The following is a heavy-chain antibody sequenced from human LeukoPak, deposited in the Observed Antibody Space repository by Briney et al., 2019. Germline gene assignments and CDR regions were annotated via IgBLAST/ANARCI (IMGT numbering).Heavy chain of an antibody. J-gene: IGHJ4*02. CDR1: GGSISSSS. Sequence: ETLSLTCTVSGGSISSSSYYWGWIRQPPGKGLEWVSSISSSSSYIYYADSVKGRFTISRDNAKNSLYLQMNSLRAEDTAVYYCARDPNDYGDYGTLDYWGQGTLVTVSX. V-gene: IGHV3-21*01. CDR2: ISSSSSYI. D-gene: IGHD4-17*01. CDR3: ARDPNDYGDYGTLDY.